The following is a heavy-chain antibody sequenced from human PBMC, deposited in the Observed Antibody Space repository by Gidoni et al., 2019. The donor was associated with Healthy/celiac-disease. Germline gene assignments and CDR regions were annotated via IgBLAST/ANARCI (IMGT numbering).Heavy chain of an antibody. D-gene: IGHD2-15*01. J-gene: IGHJ5*02. V-gene: IGHV3-21*01. Sequence: EVQLVESGGGLGKPGGSLSLSGAASGVTFRRHSMPWVRQAPGQGLEWLASISSSGSYIYFADSVKGRFTIARDNAKISLYLQMNSLRAEDTAVYYCARISEVVVAARLGVYNWFDPWGQGTLVTVSS. CDR3: ARISEVVVAARLGVYNWFDP. CDR2: ISSSGSYI. CDR1: GVTFRRHS.